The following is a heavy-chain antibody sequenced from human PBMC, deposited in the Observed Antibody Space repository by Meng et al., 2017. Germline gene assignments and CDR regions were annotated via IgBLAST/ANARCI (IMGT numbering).Heavy chain of an antibody. D-gene: IGHD6-19*01. CDR2: ISSRSSYI. CDR3: ARRRGSSGWKFDY. Sequence: GESLKISCSASGFTFSSYSMNWVRQAPGKGLEWVSTISSRSSYICYADSVKGRFTISRDNAKNSLYLQMNSLRAEDTAVYYCARRRGSSGWKFDYWGQGTLVTVSS. V-gene: IGHV3-21*01. J-gene: IGHJ4*02. CDR1: GFTFSSYS.